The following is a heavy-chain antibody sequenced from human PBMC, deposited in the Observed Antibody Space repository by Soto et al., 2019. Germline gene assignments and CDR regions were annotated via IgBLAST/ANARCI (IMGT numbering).Heavy chain of an antibody. CDR1: GGTFSSYA. J-gene: IGHJ6*02. D-gene: IGHD3-22*01. Sequence: GASVKVSCKASGGTFSSYAISWVRQAPGQGLEWMGGIIPIFGTANYAQKFQGRVTITADESTSTAYMELSSLRSEDTAVYYCARVGSFNPYYYDSSGYFARGGMDVWGQGTTVTVSS. CDR2: IIPIFGTA. CDR3: ARVGSFNPYYYDSSGYFARGGMDV. V-gene: IGHV1-69*13.